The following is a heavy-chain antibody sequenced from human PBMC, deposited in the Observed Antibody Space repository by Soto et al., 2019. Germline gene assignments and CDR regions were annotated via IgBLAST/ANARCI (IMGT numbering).Heavy chain of an antibody. D-gene: IGHD1-7*01. CDR2: INPNSGGT. V-gene: IGHV1-2*02. CDR1: GYPFTGYY. CDR3: ARELIIGSTGDFNYYCGIDV. Sequence: QVQLVQSGAEVKKPGASVKVSCKASGYPFTGYYIHWVRQAPGQGLEWMGWINPNSGGTNYAQNFQGRVTMTRDTSISTDYMELSSLRSDDTAVYYCARELIIGSTGDFNYYCGIDVWGQGTTVTVSS. J-gene: IGHJ6*02.